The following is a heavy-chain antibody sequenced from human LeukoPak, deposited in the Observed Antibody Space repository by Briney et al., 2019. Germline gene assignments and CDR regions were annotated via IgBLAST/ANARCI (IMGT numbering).Heavy chain of an antibody. CDR1: GGSISRGGYY. CDR2: IYYSGST. D-gene: IGHD3-9*01. CDR3: ARDRTGYYIFDY. Sequence: SQTLSLTCSVSGGSISRGGYYWSWLRQHGGKGLEWIGYIYYSGSTYYNPSLKSRVTISVDTSKNQFSLELNSVTAADTAVYYCARDRTGYYIFDYWGRGTLVTVSS. V-gene: IGHV4-31*02. J-gene: IGHJ4*02.